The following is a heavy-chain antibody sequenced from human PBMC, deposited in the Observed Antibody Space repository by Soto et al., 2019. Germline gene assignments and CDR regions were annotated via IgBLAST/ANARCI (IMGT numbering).Heavy chain of an antibody. V-gene: IGHV1-18*01. J-gene: IGHJ4*02. CDR1: GYTFTIYG. CDR3: ARESYYDSSGYHTAAGY. Sequence: GASVKVSCKASGYTFTIYGSIWVRQAPGQGLEWMGWISAYNGNTNYAQKLQGRVTMTTDTSTSTAYMELRSLRSDDTAVYYCARESYYDSSGYHTAAGYWGQGTLVTVSS. CDR2: ISAYNGNT. D-gene: IGHD3-22*01.